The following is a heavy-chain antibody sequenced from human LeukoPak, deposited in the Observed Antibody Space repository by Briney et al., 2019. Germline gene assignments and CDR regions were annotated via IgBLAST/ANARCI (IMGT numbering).Heavy chain of an antibody. V-gene: IGHV4-38-2*01. CDR2: FYHSGST. CDR3: ASTRQRTLDY. J-gene: IGHJ4*02. CDR1: GYSLSSGYY. Sequence: PSETLSPTPAVSGYSLSSGYYWGWIRQPPGKGREWFGSFYHSGSTYYNPSLKSRVTISVDTSKHQFSLKLSSVTAADTAVYYCASTRQRTLDYWGQGTLVTVSS. D-gene: IGHD2-15*01.